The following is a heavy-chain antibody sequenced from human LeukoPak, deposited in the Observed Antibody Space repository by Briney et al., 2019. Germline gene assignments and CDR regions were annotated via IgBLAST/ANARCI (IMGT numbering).Heavy chain of an antibody. CDR3: AREGARSGGVLLWFGDFV. CDR1: GFTVSSNY. V-gene: IGHV3-66*01. D-gene: IGHD3-10*01. J-gene: IGHJ6*02. Sequence: GGSLRLSCAASGFTVSSNYMSWVRQAPGKGLEWVSVIYSGGSTHYAGSVKGRFTISRDNSKNTLYLQMNSLRAEDTAVYYCAREGARSGGVLLWFGDFVWGQGTTVTVSS. CDR2: IYSGGST.